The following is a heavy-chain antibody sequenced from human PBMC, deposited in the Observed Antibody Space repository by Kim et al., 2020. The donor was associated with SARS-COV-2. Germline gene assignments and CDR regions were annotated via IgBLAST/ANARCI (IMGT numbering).Heavy chain of an antibody. Sequence: NPSLKSVVTISVDTSKNQFSLKLSSATAADAAVYYCARDPIESSSSIIPYWGQGTLVTVSS. D-gene: IGHD6-6*01. CDR3: ARDPIESSSSIIPY. J-gene: IGHJ4*02. V-gene: IGHV4-39*07.